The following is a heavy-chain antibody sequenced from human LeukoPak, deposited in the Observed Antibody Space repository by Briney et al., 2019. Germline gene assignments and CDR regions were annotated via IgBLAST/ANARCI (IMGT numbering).Heavy chain of an antibody. CDR1: GFSFSNFG. D-gene: IGHD5-12*01. CDR2: ISSDCHYK. J-gene: IGHJ4*02. V-gene: IGHV3-21*01. CDR3: ARRYAVYSDYRKDHSIDY. Sequence: GGSLRLSCATSGFSFSNFGMNWVRQAPGEGLEWVSCISSDCHYKFYADSVQGRFTISRDNAKNSLYLQMDTLRAEDTAVYYCARRYAVYSDYRKDHSIDYWGQGTLVTVSS.